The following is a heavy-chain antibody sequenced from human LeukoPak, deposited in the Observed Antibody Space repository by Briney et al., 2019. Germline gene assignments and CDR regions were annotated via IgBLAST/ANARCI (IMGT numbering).Heavy chain of an antibody. V-gene: IGHV3-30*18. CDR1: GFTFSSYD. CDR2: ISSDENNK. Sequence: PGGSLRLSCAASGFTFSSYDMHWVRQAPGKGLEWVSVISSDENNKYYADSVKGRFTISRDNSKNTLYLQMSSLRPEDTAVYYCAKEGRWLQLGGAFDIWGQGTIVTVSS. D-gene: IGHD5-24*01. CDR3: AKEGRWLQLGGAFDI. J-gene: IGHJ3*02.